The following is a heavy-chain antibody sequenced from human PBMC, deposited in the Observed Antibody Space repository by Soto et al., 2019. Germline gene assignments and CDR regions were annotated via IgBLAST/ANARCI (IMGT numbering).Heavy chain of an antibody. Sequence: QVQLKESGPGLVKPSQTLSLTCTVSGGSISSGGQYWSWIRQHPGKGLEWIGYIYDSGSTYYNPSLQSRVTRSVDTSKKQFSLKLRSVTAADTAVYYCARAAAEYYFDYWGQGTLVTVSS. J-gene: IGHJ4*02. V-gene: IGHV4-31*03. CDR2: IYDSGST. CDR1: GGSISSGGQY. CDR3: ARAAAEYYFDY.